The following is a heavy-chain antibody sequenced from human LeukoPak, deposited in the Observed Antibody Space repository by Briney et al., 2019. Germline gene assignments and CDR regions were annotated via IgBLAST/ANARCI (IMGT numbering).Heavy chain of an antibody. J-gene: IGHJ5*02. CDR3: ARDYCDSIAAFDP. CDR2: IYTSGST. CDR1: GGSFSGYY. D-gene: IGHD3-22*01. V-gene: IGHV4-4*07. Sequence: PSETLSLTCAVYGGSFSGYYWSWIRQPAGKGLEWIGRIYTSGSTNYNPSLKSRVTMSVDTSKNQFSLKLSSVTAADTAVYYCARDYCDSIAAFDPWGQGTLVTVSS.